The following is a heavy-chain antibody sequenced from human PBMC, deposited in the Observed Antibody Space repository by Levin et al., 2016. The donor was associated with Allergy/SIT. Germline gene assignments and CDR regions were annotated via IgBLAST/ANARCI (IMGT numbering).Heavy chain of an antibody. J-gene: IGHJ6*02. D-gene: IGHD5-18*01. V-gene: IGHV3-21*01. CDR3: ARDGGYSYGWDYYYYGMDV. Sequence: VRQAPGKGLEWVSSISSSSSYIYYADSVKGRFTISRDNAKNSLYLQMNSLRAEDTAVYYCARDGGYSYGWDYYYYGMDVWGQGTTVTVSS. CDR2: ISSSSSYI.